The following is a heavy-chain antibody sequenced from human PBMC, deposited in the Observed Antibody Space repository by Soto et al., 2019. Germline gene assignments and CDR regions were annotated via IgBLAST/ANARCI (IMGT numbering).Heavy chain of an antibody. Sequence: GASVKVSCKASGYGFSFGFSWVRQAPGQGLEWMGWISASDGSSNSAQKFRPRIALTTDTSTNTAYMELLSLTSDDTAVYFCATYYFGSGSYYRFGTWGQGTLVTVSS. CDR1: GYGFSFG. J-gene: IGHJ5*02. CDR2: ISASDGSS. V-gene: IGHV1-18*01. D-gene: IGHD3-10*01. CDR3: ATYYFGSGSYYRFGT.